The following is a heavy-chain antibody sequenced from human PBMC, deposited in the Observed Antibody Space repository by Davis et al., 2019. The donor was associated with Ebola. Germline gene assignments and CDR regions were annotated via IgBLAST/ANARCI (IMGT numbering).Heavy chain of an antibody. Sequence: LSLTCAASGFTFSSYGMLWVRQAPGKGLEWVAVISYDGSNKYYADSVKGRFTISRDNSKNTLYLQMNSLRAEDTAVYYCAKDGPQYSSGWYYFDYWGQGTLVTVSS. J-gene: IGHJ4*02. CDR1: GFTFSSYG. V-gene: IGHV3-30*18. CDR2: ISYDGSNK. D-gene: IGHD6-19*01. CDR3: AKDGPQYSSGWYYFDY.